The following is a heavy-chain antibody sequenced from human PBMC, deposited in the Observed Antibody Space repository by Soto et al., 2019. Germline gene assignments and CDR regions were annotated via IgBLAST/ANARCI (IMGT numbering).Heavy chain of an antibody. J-gene: IGHJ4*02. CDR1: GGSFSGYY. Sequence: PSETLSLTCAVYGGSFSGYYWSWIRQPPGKGLEWIGEINHSGSTNYNPSLKSRVTISVDTSKNQFSLKLSSVTAADTAVYYCARADYYDSSGDLDYWGQGTLVTVSS. CDR2: INHSGST. CDR3: ARADYYDSSGDLDY. D-gene: IGHD3-22*01. V-gene: IGHV4-34*01.